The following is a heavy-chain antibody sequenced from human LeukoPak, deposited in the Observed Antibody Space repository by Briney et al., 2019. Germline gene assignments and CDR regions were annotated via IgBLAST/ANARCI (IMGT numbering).Heavy chain of an antibody. V-gene: IGHV4-59*08. CDR1: GGSISSYY. CDR3: ATLGYCGGGDCYSTLDY. Sequence: PSETLSLTCSVSGGSISSYYXSWXRQPPGKGLEXXGYXYYSESTNYNPYLKSRVTISVDTSKNQFPLKLSSVTAADTAVYYCATLGYCGGGDCYSTLDYWGQGTLVTVSS. CDR2: XYYSEST. D-gene: IGHD2-15*01. J-gene: IGHJ4*02.